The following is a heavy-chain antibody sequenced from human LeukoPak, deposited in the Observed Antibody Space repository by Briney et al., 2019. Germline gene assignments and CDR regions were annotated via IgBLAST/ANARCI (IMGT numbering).Heavy chain of an antibody. V-gene: IGHV1-46*01. CDR1: GYTFTSYY. CDR2: FNPSGGST. J-gene: IGHJ2*01. CDR3: ARDSTVVTPGWYFDL. D-gene: IGHD4-23*01. Sequence: ASVKVSCKASGYTFTSYYMHWVRQAPGQGLEWMGIFNPSGGSTSYAQKFQGRVTMTRDTSTSTVYMELSSLRSEDTAVYYCARDSTVVTPGWYFDLWGRGTLVTVSS.